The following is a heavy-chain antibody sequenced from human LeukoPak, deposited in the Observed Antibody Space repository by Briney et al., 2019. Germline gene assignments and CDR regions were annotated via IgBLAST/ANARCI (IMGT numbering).Heavy chain of an antibody. V-gene: IGHV4-59*01. CDR1: GVSISDYH. CDR3: ARMYSGTSYYFDF. J-gene: IGHJ4*02. Sequence: PSETLSLTCSVSGVSISDYHWIWIRQPPAQGLEWMGYFSYSGSTRYNPSLKSRVTMSVDTSKNQFSLRLISVAAADTAVYYCARMYSGTSYYFDFRGQATLVTVSS. D-gene: IGHD1-26*01. CDR2: FSYSGST.